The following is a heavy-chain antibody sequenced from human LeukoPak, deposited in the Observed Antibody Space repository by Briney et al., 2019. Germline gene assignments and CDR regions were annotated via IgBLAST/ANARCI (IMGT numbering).Heavy chain of an antibody. CDR1: SGSFSGYY. V-gene: IGHV4-34*01. CDR3: ARLRTTLLWFGELLSYFDY. J-gene: IGHJ4*02. CDR2: INHSGST. D-gene: IGHD3-10*01. Sequence: SETLSLTCAVYSGSFSGYYWSWIRQPPGKGLEWIGEINHSGSTNYNPSLKSRVTISVDTSKNQFSLKLSSVTAADTAVYYCARLRTTLLWFGELLSYFDYWGQGTLVTVSS.